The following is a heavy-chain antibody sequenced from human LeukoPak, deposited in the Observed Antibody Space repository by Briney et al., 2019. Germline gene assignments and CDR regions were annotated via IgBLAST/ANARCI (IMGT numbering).Heavy chain of an antibody. CDR2: IYYSGST. CDR1: GGSISSSSYY. Sequence: PSETLSLTCTVSGGSISSSSYYWGWIRQPPGKGLEWIGSIYYSGSTYYNPSLKSRVTISVDTSKNQFSLKLSSVTAADTAVYYCASGYSSSWYRTNWFDPWGQGTLVTVSS. CDR3: ASGYSSSWYRTNWFDP. D-gene: IGHD6-13*01. V-gene: IGHV4-39*01. J-gene: IGHJ5*02.